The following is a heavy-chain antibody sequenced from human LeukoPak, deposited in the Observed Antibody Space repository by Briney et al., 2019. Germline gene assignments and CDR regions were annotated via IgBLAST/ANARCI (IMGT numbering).Heavy chain of an antibody. J-gene: IGHJ4*02. CDR3: AREAEDSSGYSLRY. D-gene: IGHD3-22*01. Sequence: ASVKVSCKASGYTFTGYYMHWVRQAPGQGLEGMGWINPNSGGTNYAQKFQGRVTMTRDTSISTAYMELSRLRSDDTAVYYCAREAEDSSGYSLRYWGQGTLVTVSS. CDR1: GYTFTGYY. CDR2: INPNSGGT. V-gene: IGHV1-2*02.